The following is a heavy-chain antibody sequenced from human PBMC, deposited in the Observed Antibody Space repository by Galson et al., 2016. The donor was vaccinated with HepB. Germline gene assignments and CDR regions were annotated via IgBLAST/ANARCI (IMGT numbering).Heavy chain of an antibody. CDR1: GFTFRNYG. J-gene: IGHJ6*04. D-gene: IGHD2-2*01. V-gene: IGHV3-23*01. CDR2: LSRSGDST. Sequence: SLRLSCAASGFTFRNYGMTWVRQAPGKGLEVVSSLSRSGDSTDYADSVKGRFTISRDNSKNTRSLQMNSLTADDTAIYYCVQGSTAPAVWGKGTTVTVSS. CDR3: VQGSTAPAV.